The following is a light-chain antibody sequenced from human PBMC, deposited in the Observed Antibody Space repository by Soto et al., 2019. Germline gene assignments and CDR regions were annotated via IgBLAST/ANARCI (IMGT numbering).Light chain of an antibody. CDR2: GNT. V-gene: IGLV1-40*01. J-gene: IGLJ3*02. CDR3: QSYDTSLSAPV. Sequence: QSVLTQPPSVSGAPGHRVTISCTGISSNIGAGYDVHWYQRLPGSAPNLLIYGNTNRPSGVPVRFSGSKSGTSASLAITGLQAEDEADYYCQSYDTSLSAPVFGGGTKLTVL. CDR1: SSNIGAGYD.